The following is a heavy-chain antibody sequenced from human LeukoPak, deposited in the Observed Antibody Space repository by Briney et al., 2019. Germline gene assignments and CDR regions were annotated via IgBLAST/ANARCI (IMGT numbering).Heavy chain of an antibody. V-gene: IGHV1-3*01. D-gene: IGHD6-19*01. CDR3: ARGSSGWYTLSNWFDP. J-gene: IGHJ5*02. Sequence: ASVKVSCKASGYTFTSYAIHWVRQAPGQRLEWMGWINAGNGNTKYSQKFQGRVTITRDTSASTAYMELSSLRSEDTAVYYCARGSSGWYTLSNWFDPWGQGTLVAVSS. CDR1: GYTFTSYA. CDR2: INAGNGNT.